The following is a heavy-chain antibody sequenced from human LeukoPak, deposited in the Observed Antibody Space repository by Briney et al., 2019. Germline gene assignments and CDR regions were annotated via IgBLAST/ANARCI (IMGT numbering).Heavy chain of an antibody. CDR2: IYTSGST. Sequence: SETLSLTCNVSGGSISSYHWSWIRQPPGKGLEWIGRIYTSGSTNYNPSLKSRVTMSVDTSKNQFSLKLSSVTAADTAVYYCTRVGGYSSSTSCIDAFDIWGQGTMVTVSS. CDR1: GGSISSYH. J-gene: IGHJ3*02. V-gene: IGHV4-4*07. CDR3: TRVGGYSSSTSCIDAFDI. D-gene: IGHD2-2*01.